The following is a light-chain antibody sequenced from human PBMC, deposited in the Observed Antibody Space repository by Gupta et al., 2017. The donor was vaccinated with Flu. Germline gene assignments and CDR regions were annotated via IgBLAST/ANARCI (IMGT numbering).Light chain of an antibody. CDR3: QQRSDWPLT. Sequence: PATLSLSPGERATLSCRASQNIGSSLAWYQQKPGQAPRLLINDASNRATGIPARFSGSGSGTDFSLIVSSLEPEDFAVYYCQQRSDWPLTFGGGTKVEIK. J-gene: IGKJ4*01. V-gene: IGKV3-11*01. CDR1: QNIGSS. CDR2: DAS.